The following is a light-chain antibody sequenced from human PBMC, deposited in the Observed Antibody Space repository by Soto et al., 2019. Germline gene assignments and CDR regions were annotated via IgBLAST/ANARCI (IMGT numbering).Light chain of an antibody. V-gene: IGLV2-14*01. CDR3: TSYTSNTTVI. CDR2: EVS. CDR1: SSDVGGYNY. Sequence: QSALTQPASVSGSPGQSITISCNETSSDVGGYNYVSWYQQHPGKAPKLMIYEVSNRPSGVSNRFSGSKSGNTASLTISGLQAEDEADYYCTSYTSNTTVIFGGGTKLTVL. J-gene: IGLJ2*01.